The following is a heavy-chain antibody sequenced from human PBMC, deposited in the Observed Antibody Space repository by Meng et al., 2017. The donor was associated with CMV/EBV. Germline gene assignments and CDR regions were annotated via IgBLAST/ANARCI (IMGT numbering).Heavy chain of an antibody. J-gene: IGHJ6*02. CDR1: GGSFSRYA. V-gene: IGHV1-69*13. Sequence: SVKVSCKSSGGSFSRYAFSWVRQAPGQGLEWVGGIVPFFPTTNYAQKFQGRITMTADESTTTAHMELRSLRSEDTAVYYCVRVLGDFWSGFWTQDYYYHNMDVWGPGTTVTVSS. CDR3: VRVLGDFWSGFWTQDYYYHNMDV. CDR2: IVPFFPTT. D-gene: IGHD3-3*01.